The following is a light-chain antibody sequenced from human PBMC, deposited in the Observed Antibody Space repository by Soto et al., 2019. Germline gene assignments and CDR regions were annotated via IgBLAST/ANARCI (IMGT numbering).Light chain of an antibody. Sequence: QSALTRPASVSGSPGQSITISCTGTDSDIGDNNYVSWYQQYPGRAPKLMIYEVANRPSGVSDRFSGSKSGNTASLTILGLQAEDEADYYCRAYSVTNTLGVFGGGTQLTVL. V-gene: IGLV2-14*01. J-gene: IGLJ3*02. CDR1: DSDIGDNNY. CDR3: RAYSVTNTLGV. CDR2: EVA.